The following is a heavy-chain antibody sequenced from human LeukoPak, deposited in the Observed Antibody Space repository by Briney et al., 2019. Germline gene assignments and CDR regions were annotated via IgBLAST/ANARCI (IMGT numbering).Heavy chain of an antibody. CDR1: GFTFSSYA. D-gene: IGHD3-10*01. CDR3: ARDKSAGADTGSSFYY. Sequence: GGSLRLSCAASGFTFSSYAMSWVRQAPGKGLEWVTAISGSGGSTYYADSVKGRFTISRDNSKNTLYLQMNSLRAEDTAVYYCARDKSAGADTGSSFYYWGQGALVTVSS. V-gene: IGHV3-23*01. CDR2: ISGSGGST. J-gene: IGHJ4*02.